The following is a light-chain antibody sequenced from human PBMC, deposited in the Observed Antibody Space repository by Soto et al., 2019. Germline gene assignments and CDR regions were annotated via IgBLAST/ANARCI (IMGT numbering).Light chain of an antibody. CDR2: AVS. Sequence: QSALTEPPCVSRSPGQSVTISCTETRSDIGPHYRVSWYHQSPGTAPKLLIYAVSDRPSGVPDRFSGSKSYNTASLAISGLQAEDECYYSCSPYTGSDTLTFGGGTKLTVL. J-gene: IGLJ2*01. V-gene: IGLV2-18*02. CDR1: RSDIGPHYR. CDR3: SPYTGSDTLT.